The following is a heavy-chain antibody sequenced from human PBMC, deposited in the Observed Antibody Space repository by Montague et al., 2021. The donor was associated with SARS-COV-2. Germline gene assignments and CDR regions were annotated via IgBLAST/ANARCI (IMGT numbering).Heavy chain of an antibody. D-gene: IGHD2-21*02. Sequence: CAISGDSVSSNIATWNWIRQSPSRGLEWLGRTYYRSKWYNDYAVSVKSRVIINPDTSNNRISLQLNSVTPEDTAVYYCARAYCGGDCYFYWYFDLWGRGTLVA. CDR3: ARAYCGGDCYFYWYFDL. J-gene: IGHJ2*01. CDR1: GDSVSSNIAT. CDR2: TYYRSKWYN. V-gene: IGHV6-1*01.